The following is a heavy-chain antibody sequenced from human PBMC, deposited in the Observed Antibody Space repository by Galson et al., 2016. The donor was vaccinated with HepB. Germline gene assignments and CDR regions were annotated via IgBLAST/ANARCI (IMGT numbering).Heavy chain of an antibody. D-gene: IGHD6-6*01. CDR2: ISGYNGYT. CDR3: ARAGQRVAPRDWSFDL. CDR1: GYPFENFI. V-gene: IGHV1-18*01. Sequence: SVKVSCKASGYPFENFIITWLRQAPGQGLEWMGWISGYNGYTNYARRLQARVTMTADTSTNTTFMELRSLTSDDTAIYYCARAGQRVAPRDWSFDLWGRGTLVTVSS. J-gene: IGHJ2*01.